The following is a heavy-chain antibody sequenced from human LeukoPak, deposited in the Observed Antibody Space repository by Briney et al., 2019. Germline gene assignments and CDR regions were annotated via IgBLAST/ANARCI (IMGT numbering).Heavy chain of an antibody. CDR2: ISSSSSYT. CDR3: ARVDDSSGYYYSY. V-gene: IGHV3-21*05. CDR1: GFTFSSSG. Sequence: GGSLRLSCAASGFTFSSSGMNWVRQAPGKGLEWVSYISSSSSYTNYADSVKGRFTISRDNAENSLYLQMNSLRAEDTAVYYCARVDDSSGYYYSYWGQGTLVTVSS. J-gene: IGHJ4*02. D-gene: IGHD3-22*01.